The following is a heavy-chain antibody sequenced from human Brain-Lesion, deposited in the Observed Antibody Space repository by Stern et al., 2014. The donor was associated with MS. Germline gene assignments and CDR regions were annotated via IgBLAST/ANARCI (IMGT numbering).Heavy chain of an antibody. D-gene: IGHD2-2*01. J-gene: IGHJ6*02. Sequence: QVQLVESGPGLVKPSQTLSLSCTVSGGSISSGGYYWSWIRQPAGKGLGWIGRIFNSGSTSYHPSPKGRGPISIAASKTHFSLRLNSMTAADTAVYYCARGRVVPGFQYYATDVWGQGTTVIVSS. V-gene: IGHV4-61*02. CDR1: GGSISSGGYY. CDR2: IFNSGST. CDR3: ARGRVVPGFQYYATDV.